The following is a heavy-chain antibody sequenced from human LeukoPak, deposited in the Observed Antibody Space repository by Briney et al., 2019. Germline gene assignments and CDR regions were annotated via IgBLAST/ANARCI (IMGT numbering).Heavy chain of an antibody. J-gene: IGHJ4*02. CDR1: GYTFTRYY. Sequence: ASVKVSCKSSGYTFTRYYIHWVRQAPGQGLEWMGMIDPSGSSTKYAQEFQGRVTMTRDTSTSAVYMELSSLRSEDTAMYYCARALYSSGWDDYWGQGTLVTVSS. V-gene: IGHV1-46*01. CDR2: IDPSGSST. D-gene: IGHD6-19*01. CDR3: ARALYSSGWDDY.